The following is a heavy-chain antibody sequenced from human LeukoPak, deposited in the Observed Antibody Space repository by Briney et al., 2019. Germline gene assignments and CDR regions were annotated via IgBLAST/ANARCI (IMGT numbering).Heavy chain of an antibody. CDR2: LNSNGHAA. CDR3: ARNVRGGTSGYYDY. V-gene: IGHV3-64*01. Sequence: GGSLRLSCVVSGFTLSSHAVHWVRQAPGKRLECVSALNSNGHAAYYALSVKGRFTISRDDSKNTLFLQMGSLRAEDMAVYYCARNVRGGTSGYYDYWGQGALVTVSS. D-gene: IGHD3-22*01. J-gene: IGHJ4*02. CDR1: GFTLSSHA.